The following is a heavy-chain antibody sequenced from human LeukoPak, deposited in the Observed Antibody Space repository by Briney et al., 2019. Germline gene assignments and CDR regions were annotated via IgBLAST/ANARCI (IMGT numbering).Heavy chain of an antibody. V-gene: IGHV3-11*01. CDR1: GFTFSDFF. CDR2: ISSRGTTI. CDR3: AKGAVGITMIVVVTPFDY. D-gene: IGHD3-22*01. J-gene: IGHJ4*02. Sequence: PGGSLRLSCTASGFTFSDFFMSWIRQAPGKGLEWISYISSRGTTIYYADSVKGRFTISRDNAKNSLYLQMNSLRVEDTAVYYCAKGAVGITMIVVVTPFDYWGQGTLVTVSS.